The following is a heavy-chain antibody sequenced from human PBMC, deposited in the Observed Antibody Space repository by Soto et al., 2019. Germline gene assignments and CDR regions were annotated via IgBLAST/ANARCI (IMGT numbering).Heavy chain of an antibody. CDR1: GYSFTSYW. Sequence: GESLKISCKGSGYSFTSYWISWVRQMPGKGLEWMGRIDPSDSYTNYSPSFQGHVTISADKSISTAYLQWSSLKASDTAMYYCARLDDFWSGYYEAGPGTYDYWGQGTLVTVSS. D-gene: IGHD3-3*01. CDR2: IDPSDSYT. V-gene: IGHV5-10-1*01. J-gene: IGHJ4*02. CDR3: ARLDDFWSGYYEAGPGTYDY.